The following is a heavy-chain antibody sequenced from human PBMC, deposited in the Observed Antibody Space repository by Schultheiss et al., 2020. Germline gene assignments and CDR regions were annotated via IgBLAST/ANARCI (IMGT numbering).Heavy chain of an antibody. J-gene: IGHJ6*02. CDR1: EFTFSTYS. Sequence: GGSLRLSCAASEFTFSTYSMSWIRQAPGKGLEWVSYISSSGSTIYYADSVKGRFTISRDNAKNSLYLQMNSLRAEDTAVYYCARELVRSYYYYYGMDVWGQGTTVTVSS. V-gene: IGHV3-11*01. CDR2: ISSSGSTI. CDR3: ARELVRSYYYYYGMDV.